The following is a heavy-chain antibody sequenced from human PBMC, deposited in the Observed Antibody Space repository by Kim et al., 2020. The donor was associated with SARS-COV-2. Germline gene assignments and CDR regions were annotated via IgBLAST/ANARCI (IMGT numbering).Heavy chain of an antibody. J-gene: IGHJ6*02. D-gene: IGHD3-22*01. Sequence: GGSLRLSCAASGFTFSNAWMSWVRQAPGKGLEWVGRIKSKTDGGTTDYAAPVKGRFTISRDDSKNTLYLQMNSLKTEDTAVYYCTTTYYYDSSGSHYYYGMDVWGQGTTVTVSS. CDR1: GFTFSNAW. CDR3: TTTYYYDSSGSHYYYGMDV. CDR2: IKSKTDGGTT. V-gene: IGHV3-15*01.